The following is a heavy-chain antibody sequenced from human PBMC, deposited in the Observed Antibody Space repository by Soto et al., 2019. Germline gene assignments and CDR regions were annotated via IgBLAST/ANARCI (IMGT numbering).Heavy chain of an antibody. CDR3: AGGYSAVGAY. V-gene: IGHV4-34*02. J-gene: IGHJ4*02. CDR1: GGSFSGHY. D-gene: IGHD2-21*01. CDR2: IDHSGST. Sequence: QVRLQQWGAGLLKPSETMSLTCAVFGGSFSGHYWSWIRQPPGKGLAWIGEIDHSGSTNYNSSLNSRITISADTSKNQCSLKLMSVSAADTAVYYCAGGYSAVGAYWGQGTLVTVSS.